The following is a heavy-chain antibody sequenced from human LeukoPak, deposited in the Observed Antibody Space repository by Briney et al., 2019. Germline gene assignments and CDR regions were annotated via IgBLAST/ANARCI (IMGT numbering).Heavy chain of an antibody. Sequence: PGGSLRLSCAASGFTFSSYAMHWVRQAPGKGLEYVSGISSNGGSTHYANSVKGRFTISRDNSKNTLYLQMGSLRAEVMAVYYCARDKNDQGAFDIWGQGTMVTVSS. CDR2: ISSNGGST. CDR1: GFTFSSYA. J-gene: IGHJ3*02. V-gene: IGHV3-64*01. CDR3: ARDKNDQGAFDI. D-gene: IGHD1-1*01.